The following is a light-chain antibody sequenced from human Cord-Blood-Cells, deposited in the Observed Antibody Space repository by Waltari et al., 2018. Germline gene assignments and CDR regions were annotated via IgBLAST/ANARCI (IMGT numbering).Light chain of an antibody. J-gene: IGLJ2*01. V-gene: IGLV2-23*01. CDR1: SSDVGSYNL. CDR2: EGS. CDR3: CSYAGSSTVV. Sequence: QSALTQPASVSGSPGQSITIPCTGTSSDVGSYNLVSWYQQHPGKAPKLMIYEGSKRPSGVSNRFSGSKSGNTASLTISGLQAEDEADYYCCSYAGSSTVVFGGGTKRTVL.